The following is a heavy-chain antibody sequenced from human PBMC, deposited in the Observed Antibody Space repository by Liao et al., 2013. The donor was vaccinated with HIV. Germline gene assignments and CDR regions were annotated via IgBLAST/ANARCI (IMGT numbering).Heavy chain of an antibody. V-gene: IGHV4-34*01. Sequence: QVQLQQWGAGLLKPSETLSLTCAVYGGSFSGYHWSWIRQTPGTGLEWIGEIHHSGTTNYNPSLTSRVTISADTSKNQFSLTVTSVTAADTAVYFCARELPLIKRRRFFDYWGQGTLVTVSS. D-gene: IGHD2-21*01. J-gene: IGHJ4*02. CDR3: ARELPLIKRRRFFDY. CDR2: IHHSGTT. CDR1: GGSFSGYH.